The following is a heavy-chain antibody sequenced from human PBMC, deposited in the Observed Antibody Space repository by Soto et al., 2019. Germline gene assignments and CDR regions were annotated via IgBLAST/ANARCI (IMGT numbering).Heavy chain of an antibody. Sequence: SETLSLTCTVSGGSISSSSYYWGWIRQPPGKGLEWIGSIYYSGSTYYNPSLKSRVTISVDTSKNQFSLKLSSVTAADTAVYYCAREDCGGDCYSDYWGQGTLVTVSS. CDR3: AREDCGGDCYSDY. J-gene: IGHJ4*02. CDR1: GGSISSSSYY. D-gene: IGHD2-21*02. V-gene: IGHV4-39*02. CDR2: IYYSGST.